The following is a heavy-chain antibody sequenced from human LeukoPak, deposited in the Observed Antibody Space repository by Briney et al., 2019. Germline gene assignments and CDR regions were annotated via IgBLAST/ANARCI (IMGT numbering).Heavy chain of an antibody. CDR1: GYTFTSYG. D-gene: IGHD3-9*01. J-gene: IGHJ4*02. CDR3: ARVWGSYDILTGYYNVYHFDY. CDR2: ISAYNGNT. V-gene: IGHV1-18*01. Sequence: GASVKVSCKASGYTFTSYGISWVRQAPGQGLEWMGWISAYNGNTNYAQKLQGRVTMTTDTSTSTAYMELRSLRSDDTAVYYCARVWGSYDILTGYYNVYHFDYWGQGTLVTVSS.